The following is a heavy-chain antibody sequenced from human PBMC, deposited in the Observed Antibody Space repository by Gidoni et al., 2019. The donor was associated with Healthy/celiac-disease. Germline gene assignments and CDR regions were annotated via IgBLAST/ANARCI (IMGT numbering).Heavy chain of an antibody. J-gene: IGHJ4*02. CDR2: LSGSGGST. CDR3: AKVIGQQWTWVSYFDY. V-gene: IGHV3-23*01. D-gene: IGHD6-19*01. CDR1: GCTFSRYA. Sequence: EVQLLESGGGLVQPGGSLRLSCAAAGCTFSRYAMKWVRQPPGKGLEWVSALSGSGGSTYYADSVKGRFTISRDNSKNTLFLQMNSLRAEDTAVYYCAKVIGQQWTWVSYFDYWGQGTLVTVSS.